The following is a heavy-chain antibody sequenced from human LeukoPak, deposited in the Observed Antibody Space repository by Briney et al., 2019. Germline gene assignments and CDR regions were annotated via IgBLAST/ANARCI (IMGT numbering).Heavy chain of an antibody. Sequence: QSGGSLRLSCAASGFTFSSYAMSWVRQAPGKGLEWVSAISGSGGSTYYADSVKGRFTISRDNSKNTLYLQMNSLRAEDTAVYYCAKAKAEYSGYDFDAFDIWGQGTMVTVSS. D-gene: IGHD5-12*01. CDR2: ISGSGGST. CDR3: AKAKAEYSGYDFDAFDI. J-gene: IGHJ3*02. V-gene: IGHV3-23*01. CDR1: GFTFSSYA.